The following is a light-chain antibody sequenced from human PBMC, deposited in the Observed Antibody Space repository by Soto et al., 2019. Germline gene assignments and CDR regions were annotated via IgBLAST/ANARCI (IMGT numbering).Light chain of an antibody. V-gene: IGKV3-11*01. Sequence: EIVLTQSPATLSLSPGERATLSCRASQSVSSYLAWYQQKPGQAPRLLIYDASTRATGIPARFSGSGSGTDFTLPISSLEPEDFSVYYCQHRSNWPVTFGPGTKVDIK. CDR3: QHRSNWPVT. CDR2: DAS. J-gene: IGKJ3*01. CDR1: QSVSSY.